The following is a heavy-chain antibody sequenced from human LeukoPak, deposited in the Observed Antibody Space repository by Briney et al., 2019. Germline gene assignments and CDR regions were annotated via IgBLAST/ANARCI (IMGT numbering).Heavy chain of an antibody. J-gene: IGHJ4*02. Sequence: PSETLSLTCTVSGGSISSSSYYWGWIRQPPGKGLEWIGSIYYSGSTYYNPSLKSRVTISVDTSKNQFSLKLSSVTAADTAVYYCARDQSGSRAFDYWGQGTLVTVSS. D-gene: IGHD1-26*01. CDR1: GGSISSSSYY. CDR2: IYYSGST. V-gene: IGHV4-39*07. CDR3: ARDQSGSRAFDY.